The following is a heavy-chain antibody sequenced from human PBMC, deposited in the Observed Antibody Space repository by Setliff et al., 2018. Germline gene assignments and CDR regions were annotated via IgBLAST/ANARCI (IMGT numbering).Heavy chain of an antibody. V-gene: IGHV5-51*01. CDR3: ARESYDSSGYIYYFDY. J-gene: IGHJ4*02. Sequence: RGESLKISCKGSGYSFTNYWIGWVRQMPGKGLEWMGIIYPGDSDTRYSPSFQGQVTISADKSISTAYLQWSSLKASDTAMYYCARESYDSSGYIYYFDYWGQGTLVTVSS. CDR1: GYSFTNYW. CDR2: IYPGDSDT. D-gene: IGHD3-22*01.